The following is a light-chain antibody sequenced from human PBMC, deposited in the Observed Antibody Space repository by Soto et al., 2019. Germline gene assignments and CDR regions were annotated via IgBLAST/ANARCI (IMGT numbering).Light chain of an antibody. CDR3: QQYNNWPPIT. Sequence: EIVLTQSPGTLSLSPGERATLSCRASQSVSSSYLAWYQQKPGQAPRLLISGASTRATGIPARFSGSGSGTEFILTISSLQSEDFGVYYCQQYNNWPPITFGQGTRLEIK. CDR1: QSVSSSY. J-gene: IGKJ5*01. V-gene: IGKV3D-15*01. CDR2: GAS.